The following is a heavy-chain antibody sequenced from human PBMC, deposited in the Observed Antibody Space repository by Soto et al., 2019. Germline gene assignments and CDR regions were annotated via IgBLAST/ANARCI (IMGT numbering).Heavy chain of an antibody. CDR1: GYTFTSYG. CDR3: AIVPILGWFDP. V-gene: IGHV1-18*01. Sequence: GASVKVSCKASGYTFTSYGISWVRQAPGQGLEWMGWISAYNGNTNYAQKLQGRVTMTTDTSTSTAYMELRSLRFDDTAVYYCAIVPILGWFDPWGQGPWSPSPQ. J-gene: IGHJ5*02. CDR2: ISAYNGNT.